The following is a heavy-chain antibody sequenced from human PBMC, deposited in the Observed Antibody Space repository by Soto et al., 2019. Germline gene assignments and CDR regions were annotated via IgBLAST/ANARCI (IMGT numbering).Heavy chain of an antibody. Sequence: SETLSLTCSVSGGSMRSHYWSWIRQPPGKGLEWIGYIHDSGITDYNPSLKSRATISIDTFRNQISLNLHSVTAADTAVYYCAREYAFSSDYWGQGTVVTVSS. CDR3: AREYAFSSDY. CDR1: GGSMRSHY. D-gene: IGHD2-2*01. CDR2: IHDSGIT. J-gene: IGHJ4*02. V-gene: IGHV4-59*11.